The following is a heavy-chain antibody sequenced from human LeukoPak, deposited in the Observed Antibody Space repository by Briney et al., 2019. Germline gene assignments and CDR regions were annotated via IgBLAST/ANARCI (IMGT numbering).Heavy chain of an antibody. CDR3: ARVGYCSSTSCPFDY. CDR1: GGSISSGGYS. CDR2: IYHSGST. J-gene: IGHJ4*02. D-gene: IGHD2-2*01. Sequence: PSQTLSLTCAVSGGSISSGGYSWSWIRQPPGKGLEWIGYIYHSGSTYYNPSLKSRVTISVDRSKNQFSLKLSSVTAADTAAYYCARVGYCSSTSCPFDYWGQGTLVTVSS. V-gene: IGHV4-30-2*01.